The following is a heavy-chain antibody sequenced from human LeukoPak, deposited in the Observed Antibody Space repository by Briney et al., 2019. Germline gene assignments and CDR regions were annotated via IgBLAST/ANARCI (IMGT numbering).Heavy chain of an antibody. CDR1: GGSISSYY. J-gene: IGHJ3*02. CDR3: ASVGEFLGLYAFDI. V-gene: IGHV4-59*01. Sequence: PSETLSLACTVSGGSISSYYWSWIRQPPGKGLEWIGYIYYSGSTNYNPSLKSRGPISVDTSKNQFSLKLSSVTAADAAVYYCASVGEFLGLYAFDIWGQGTMVTVSS. CDR2: IYYSGST.